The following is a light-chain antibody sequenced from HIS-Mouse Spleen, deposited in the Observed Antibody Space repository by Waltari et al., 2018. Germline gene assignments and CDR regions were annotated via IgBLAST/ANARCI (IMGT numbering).Light chain of an antibody. CDR3: QQYGSSRT. CDR2: CAS. Sequence: EIVLTQSPGTLSLSPGERATLSCRASQSVSSSYLAWYQQKPGQAPRLLIYCASSRATGIPDRFSGSGSGTDFTLTISRLEPEDFAVYYCQQYGSSRTFGQGTKLEIK. CDR1: QSVSSSY. J-gene: IGKJ2*01. V-gene: IGKV3-20*01.